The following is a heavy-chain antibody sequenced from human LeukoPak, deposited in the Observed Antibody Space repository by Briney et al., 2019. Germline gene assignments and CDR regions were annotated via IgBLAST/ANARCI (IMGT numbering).Heavy chain of an antibody. CDR2: TYHSGGT. J-gene: IGHJ4*01. D-gene: IGHD6-6*01. CDR1: GGSIKGSY. Sequence: SETLSLTCTVSGGSIKGSYWSWIRQPPGKGLEWIGYTYHSGGTNYNPSLKSRLTISADTSNNQFSLEMTSVTAADTAVYYCARESGRVASRPHSFDYWGQGILVTVSS. CDR3: ARESGRVASRPHSFDY. V-gene: IGHV4-59*01.